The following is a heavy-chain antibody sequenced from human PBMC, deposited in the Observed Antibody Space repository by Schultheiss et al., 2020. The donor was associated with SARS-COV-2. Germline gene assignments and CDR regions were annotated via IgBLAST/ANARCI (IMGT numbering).Heavy chain of an antibody. CDR2: IKSGGGST. CDR3: VRDRVITSGGAIVTDLDDYYRLDV. Sequence: GGSLRLSCAASGFTFSSYAMSWVRQGPGKGLEWVSSIKSGGGSTYYADSVKGRFTISRDNSKKTVYLQMNTLRAEDAAVYYCVRDRVITSGGAIVTDLDDYYRLDVWGQGTTVTVSS. J-gene: IGHJ6*02. V-gene: IGHV3-23*01. CDR1: GFTFSSYA. D-gene: IGHD3-16*01.